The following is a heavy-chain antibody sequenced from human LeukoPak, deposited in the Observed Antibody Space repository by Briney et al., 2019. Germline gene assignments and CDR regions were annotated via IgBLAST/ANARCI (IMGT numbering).Heavy chain of an antibody. CDR1: GGSFSGYY. V-gene: IGHV4-34*01. CDR2: IYYSGST. Sequence: SETLSLTCAVYGGSFSGYYRSWIRQPPGKGLEWIGYIYYSGSTYYNPSLKSRVTISVDTSKNQFSLKLSSVTAADTAVYYCARDYGSGREGAFDIWGQGTMVTVSS. D-gene: IGHD3-10*01. CDR3: ARDYGSGREGAFDI. J-gene: IGHJ3*02.